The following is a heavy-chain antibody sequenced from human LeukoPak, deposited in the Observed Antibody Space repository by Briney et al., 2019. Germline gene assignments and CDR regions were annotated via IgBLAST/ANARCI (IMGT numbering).Heavy chain of an antibody. J-gene: IGHJ5*02. Sequence: ASVKVSCKASVYTFTGYYIHWVRQAPGQGLEWMGWINPNSGGTNYAQKFQGRVTMTRDTSISTAYMELSTLRSDDTAVYYCAKNYQLLSYNCFDPWGQGTLVTVSS. CDR2: INPNSGGT. V-gene: IGHV1-2*02. CDR3: AKNYQLLSYNCFDP. D-gene: IGHD2-2*01. CDR1: VYTFTGYY.